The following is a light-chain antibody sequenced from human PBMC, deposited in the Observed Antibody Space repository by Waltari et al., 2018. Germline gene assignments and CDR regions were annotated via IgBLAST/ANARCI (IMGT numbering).Light chain of an antibody. CDR1: SLRRYC. J-gene: IGLJ2*01. V-gene: IGLV3-19*01. Sequence: SSELTQDPAVSVALGHTVRITCQGDSLRRYCATWFQQKPGQAPILVIDAKNNRPSGIPDRFSASSSGNTASLTITGAPAEDEADFYCASRDSSGNHVVFGGGTTLTVL. CDR3: ASRDSSGNHVV. CDR2: AKN.